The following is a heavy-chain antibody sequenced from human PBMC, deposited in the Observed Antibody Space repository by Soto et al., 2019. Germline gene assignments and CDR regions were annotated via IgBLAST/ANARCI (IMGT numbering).Heavy chain of an antibody. Sequence: PSETLSLTCAVYGGSFSGYYWSWIRQPPGKGLEWNGEINHSGSTNYNPSLKSRVTISVDTSKNQFSLKLSSVTAADTAVYYCARGSALVWIQLWLTEFDYWGQGTLVTVSS. CDR3: ARGSALVWIQLWLTEFDY. CDR2: INHSGST. V-gene: IGHV4-34*01. D-gene: IGHD5-18*01. J-gene: IGHJ4*02. CDR1: GGSFSGYY.